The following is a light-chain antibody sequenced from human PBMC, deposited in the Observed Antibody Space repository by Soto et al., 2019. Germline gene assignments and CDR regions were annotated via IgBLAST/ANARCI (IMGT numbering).Light chain of an antibody. Sequence: QSALTQPPSASGSPGQSVTIYCTGTSSDVGGYNYVSWYQQHPGKAPKLMIYEVNKRPSGVPDRFSGSKSGNTASLTVSGLQAEDEADYYCSSYAGSNTVVFGGGTKLTVL. J-gene: IGLJ2*01. V-gene: IGLV2-8*01. CDR3: SSYAGSNTVV. CDR1: SSDVGGYNY. CDR2: EVN.